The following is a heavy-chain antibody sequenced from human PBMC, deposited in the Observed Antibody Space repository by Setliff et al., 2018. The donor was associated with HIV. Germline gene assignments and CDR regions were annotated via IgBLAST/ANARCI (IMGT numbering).Heavy chain of an antibody. CDR2: INAGNGNT. J-gene: IGHJ6*03. Sequence: ASVKVSCKASGYTFTSYTLHWVRQAPGQRLEWMGWINAGNGNTKFSQKFQGRVTITRDTSATTAYMELSSLRSEDTAVYYCARDSRWTTGDYYYYNYMDVWGKGTTVTVSS. D-gene: IGHD1-1*01. V-gene: IGHV1-3*01. CDR3: ARDSRWTTGDYYYYNYMDV. CDR1: GYTFTSYT.